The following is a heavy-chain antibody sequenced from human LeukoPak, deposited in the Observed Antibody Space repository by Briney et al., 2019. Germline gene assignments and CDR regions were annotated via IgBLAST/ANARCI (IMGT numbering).Heavy chain of an antibody. Sequence: GGSLRLSCTASGFTFGDYAMSWVRQAPGKGLEWVGFIRSKAYGGTTEYAASVKGRFTISRDDSKSIAYLQMNSLKTEDTAVYYCTGEAYAISPFIVDYWGQGTLVTVSS. CDR3: TGEAYAISPFIVDY. CDR1: GFTFGDYA. J-gene: IGHJ4*02. D-gene: IGHD2-8*01. CDR2: IRSKAYGGTT. V-gene: IGHV3-49*04.